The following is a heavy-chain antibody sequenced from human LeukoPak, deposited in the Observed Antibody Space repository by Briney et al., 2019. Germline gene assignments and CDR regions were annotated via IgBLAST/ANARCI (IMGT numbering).Heavy chain of an antibody. V-gene: IGHV4-4*02. CDR3: ARGLGHYYSPAYYYGMDV. J-gene: IGHJ6*02. D-gene: IGHD1-26*01. CDR2: IYHSGST. CDR1: GGSISSSNW. Sequence: SGTLSLTCAASGGSISSSNWWNWVRQPPGKGLEWIGEIYHSGSTNYNPSLKSRVTISVDTSKNQFSLKLSSATAADTAVYYCARGLGHYYSPAYYYGMDVWGQGTTVTVSS.